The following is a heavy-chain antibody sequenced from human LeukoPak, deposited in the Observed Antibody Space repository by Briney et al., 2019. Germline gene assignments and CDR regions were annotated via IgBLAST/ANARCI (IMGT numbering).Heavy chain of an antibody. CDR3: AKDGQNIAARRGPLDY. J-gene: IGHJ4*02. V-gene: IGHV3-30*18. D-gene: IGHD6-6*01. CDR2: ISYDGSNK. Sequence: PGRSLRLSCAASGFTFSSYGMHWVRQAPGKGLEWVAVISYDGSNKYYADSVKGRFTISRDNSKNTLYPQMNSLRAEDTAVYYCAKDGQNIAARRGPLDYWGQGTLVTVSS. CDR1: GFTFSSYG.